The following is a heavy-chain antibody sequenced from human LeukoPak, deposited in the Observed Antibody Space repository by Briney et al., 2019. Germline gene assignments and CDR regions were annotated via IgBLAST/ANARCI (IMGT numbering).Heavy chain of an antibody. CDR1: GGSISSYY. D-gene: IGHD6-13*01. Sequence: PSETLSLTCTVSGGSISSYYWSWIRQPPEKGLEWIGYIYYSGSTNYNPSLKSRVTISVDTSKNQFSLKLSSVTAADTAVYYCARVTGYMTEDYFDYWGQGTLITVSS. CDR2: IYYSGST. CDR3: ARVTGYMTEDYFDY. V-gene: IGHV4-59*01. J-gene: IGHJ4*02.